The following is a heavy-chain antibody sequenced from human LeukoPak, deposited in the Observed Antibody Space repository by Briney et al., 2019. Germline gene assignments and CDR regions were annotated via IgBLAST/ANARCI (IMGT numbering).Heavy chain of an antibody. D-gene: IGHD4-17*01. CDR1: GFTFSSYS. V-gene: IGHV3-21*01. CDR2: ISSSCSYI. Sequence: GGSLRLSCAASGFTFSSYSMNWVRQAPGKRLEWVSSISSSCSYIYYADSVKGRFTISRDNAKNSLYLQMNSLRAEDTAAYYCARDLLGTVTTFHAFDIWGQGTMVTVSS. J-gene: IGHJ3*02. CDR3: ARDLLGTVTTFHAFDI.